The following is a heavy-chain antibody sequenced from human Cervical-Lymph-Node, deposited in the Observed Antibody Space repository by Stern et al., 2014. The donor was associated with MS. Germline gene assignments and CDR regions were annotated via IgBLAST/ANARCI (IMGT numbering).Heavy chain of an antibody. CDR1: GFTFSSYG. V-gene: IGHV3-33*01. CDR2: IWYDGSNK. Sequence: VQLLESGGGVVQPGRSLRLSCAASGFTFSSYGMHWVRQAPGKGLEWVAVIWYDGSNKYYADSVKGRFTISRDNSKNTLYLQMNSLRAEDTAVYYCARAVLRFLEWLPDYWGQGTLVTVSS. D-gene: IGHD3-3*01. CDR3: ARAVLRFLEWLPDY. J-gene: IGHJ4*02.